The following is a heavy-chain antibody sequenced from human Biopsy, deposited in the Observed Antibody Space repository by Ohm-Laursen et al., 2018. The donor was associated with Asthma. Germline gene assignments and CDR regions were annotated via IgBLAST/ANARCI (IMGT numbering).Heavy chain of an antibody. D-gene: IGHD6-13*01. Sequence: SVKVSCKASGGTFSSYAISWVRQAPGQGLEWMGGIIPIFGTANYAQKFQCRVTITADESTSTAYMELSSLRSEDTAVYYCAGVFLFQHGSSWYYYYYGMDVWGQGTTVTVSS. CDR1: GGTFSSYA. CDR2: IIPIFGTA. CDR3: AGVFLFQHGSSWYYYYYGMDV. V-gene: IGHV1-69*13. J-gene: IGHJ6*02.